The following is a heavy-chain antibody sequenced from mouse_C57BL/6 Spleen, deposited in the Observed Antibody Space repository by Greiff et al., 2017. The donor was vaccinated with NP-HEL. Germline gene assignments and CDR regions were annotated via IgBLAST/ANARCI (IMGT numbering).Heavy chain of an antibody. Sequence: VQLQQSGAELVKPGASVKLSCKASGYTFTSYWMQWVKQRPGQGLEWIGEIDPSDSYTNYNQKFKGKATLTVDTSSSTAYMQLSSLTSEDSAVYYGARGGDSSGYSFAYWGQGTLVTVSA. CDR3: ARGGDSSGYSFAY. CDR2: IDPSDSYT. J-gene: IGHJ3*01. V-gene: IGHV1-50*01. CDR1: GYTFTSYW. D-gene: IGHD3-2*02.